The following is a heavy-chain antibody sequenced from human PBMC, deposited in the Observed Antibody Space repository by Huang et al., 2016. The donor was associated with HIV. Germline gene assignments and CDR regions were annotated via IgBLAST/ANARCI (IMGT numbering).Heavy chain of an antibody. CDR3: ARSGFGVVITTTLDYYYMDV. Sequence: QVQLVQSGAEVKKPGASVKVSCEASHYNLGSEGISWVRQAPGQGLEWMGWISVYNGDTKYAQKVQGRGTMTRETSTRTAYMELTSLRFDDTAVYYCARSGFGVVITTTLDYYYMDVWGTGTTVTVSS. J-gene: IGHJ6*03. CDR1: HYNLGSEG. V-gene: IGHV1-18*01. D-gene: IGHD3-3*01. CDR2: ISVYNGDT.